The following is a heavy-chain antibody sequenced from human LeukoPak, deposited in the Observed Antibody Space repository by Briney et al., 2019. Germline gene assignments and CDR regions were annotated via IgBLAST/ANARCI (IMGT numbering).Heavy chain of an antibody. CDR3: ARLLSGQWLVRFDY. D-gene: IGHD6-19*01. CDR2: IYYSGST. J-gene: IGHJ4*02. V-gene: IGHV4-39*01. Sequence: SETLSLTCTVSGGSISSSSYYWGWIRQPPGKGLEWIGSIYYSGSTYSNPSLKSRLTISVDTAKNQFSLKLSSVTAADTAVYYCARLLSGQWLVRFDYWGQGTLVTVSS. CDR1: GGSISSSSYY.